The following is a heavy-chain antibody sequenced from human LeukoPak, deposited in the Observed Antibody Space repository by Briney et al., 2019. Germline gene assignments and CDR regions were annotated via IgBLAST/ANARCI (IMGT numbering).Heavy chain of an antibody. Sequence: ASVKVSCKASGYTFGSYAMNWMRQAPGQGLEWMGWINTNTGNPTYAQGFTGRFDFSLDTSVSTAYLQISSLKAEDTAIYYCARDTSMTPFDYWGQGTLVTVSS. D-gene: IGHD4-17*01. V-gene: IGHV7-4-1*02. J-gene: IGHJ4*02. CDR2: INTNTGNP. CDR3: ARDTSMTPFDY. CDR1: GYTFGSYA.